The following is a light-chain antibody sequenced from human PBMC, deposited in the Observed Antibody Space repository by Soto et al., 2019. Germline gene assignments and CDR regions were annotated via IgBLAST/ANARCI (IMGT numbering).Light chain of an antibody. CDR2: DGS. CDR1: NIGSKS. Sequence: SYDLTQPPSVSVAPGQTARIPFGGDNIGSKSVYWYQQKPGQAPVVVVYDGSDRPSGIPERFSGSNSGTTATLTTSRVEAGDEADYFCQVWDSTSDHYVFGAGTKVTVL. CDR3: QVWDSTSDHYV. J-gene: IGLJ1*01. V-gene: IGLV3-21*02.